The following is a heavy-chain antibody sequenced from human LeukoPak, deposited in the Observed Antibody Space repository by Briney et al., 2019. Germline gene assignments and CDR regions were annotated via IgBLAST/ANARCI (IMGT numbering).Heavy chain of an antibody. V-gene: IGHV1-46*01. J-gene: IGHJ5*02. Sequence: ASVNVSCKASGYTFTSYYMHWVRQAPGQGLEWMGIINPSGGSTSYAQKFQGRVTMTRDTSTSTVYMELSSLRSEDTAVYYCARDHSSGYTFDPWGQGTLVTVSS. CDR1: GYTFTSYY. CDR3: ARDHSSGYTFDP. D-gene: IGHD3-22*01. CDR2: INPSGGST.